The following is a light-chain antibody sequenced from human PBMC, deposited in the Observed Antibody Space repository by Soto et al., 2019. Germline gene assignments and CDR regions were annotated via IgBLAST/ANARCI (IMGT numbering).Light chain of an antibody. CDR2: GAS. CDR3: QQYGSSPL. Sequence: TQSPSTLSASVGDRVTITCRASQTISSYLSWYQEKPGQAPRLLIYGASSRATGIPDRFSGSGSGTDFTLTISRLEPEDFAVYYCQQYGSSPLFGPGTKVDIK. J-gene: IGKJ3*01. CDR1: QTISSY. V-gene: IGKV3-20*01.